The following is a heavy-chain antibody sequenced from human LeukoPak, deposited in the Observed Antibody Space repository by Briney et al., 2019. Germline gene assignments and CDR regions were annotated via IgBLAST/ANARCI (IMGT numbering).Heavy chain of an antibody. D-gene: IGHD1-7*01. CDR2: INPNSGGT. J-gene: IGHJ4*02. CDR1: VYTFTGYY. Sequence: ASVNVSCKASVYTFTGYYMHWVRQAPGQGREWMGWINPNSGGTNYAQNLQGRVTITRDTSISPAYMELSRLRSDDAAVYYCARIGGNWNYVYWGQGTLVTVSS. CDR3: ARIGGNWNYVY. V-gene: IGHV1-2*02.